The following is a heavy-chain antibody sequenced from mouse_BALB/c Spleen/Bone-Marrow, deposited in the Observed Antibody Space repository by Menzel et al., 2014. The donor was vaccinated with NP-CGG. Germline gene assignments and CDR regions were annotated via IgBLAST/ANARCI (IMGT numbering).Heavy chain of an antibody. CDR1: GFTFTNYF. J-gene: IGHJ2*01. D-gene: IGHD6-1*01. Sequence: EVKVVESGGGLVQPGGSLRLSCTTSGFTFTNYFMTWVRQPPGKALEWLGFIRNKANGYTTEYKPSVKGRFTISRDNSQGIFYLQMNTLRAEDSAIYYCARDYNGYFDFWGQGTTLTVSS. CDR2: IRNKANGYTT. CDR3: ARDYNGYFDF. V-gene: IGHV7-3*02.